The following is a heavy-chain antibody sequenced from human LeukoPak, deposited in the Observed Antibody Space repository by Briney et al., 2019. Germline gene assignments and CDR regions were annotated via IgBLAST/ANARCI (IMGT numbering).Heavy chain of an antibody. CDR3: ARDPNYYYDSSGYYSD. CDR2: IYSGGST. CDR1: GFTVSSNY. D-gene: IGHD3-22*01. J-gene: IGHJ4*02. V-gene: IGHV3-66*02. Sequence: GGSLRLSCAASGFTVSSNYMSWDRQAPGKGLEWVSVIYSGGSTYYADSVKGRFTISRDNSKNTLYLQMNSLRAEDTAVYYCARDPNYYYDSSGYYSDWGQGTLVTVSS.